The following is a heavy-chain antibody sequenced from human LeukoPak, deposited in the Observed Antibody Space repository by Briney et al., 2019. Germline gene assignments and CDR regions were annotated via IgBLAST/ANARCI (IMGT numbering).Heavy chain of an antibody. CDR1: GYTFTGYY. CDR2: INPNSGGT. Sequence: GASVKVSCKASGYTFTGYYMHWVRQAPGQGPEWMGWINPNSGGTNYAQKFQGRVTMTRDTSISTAYMELSRLRSDDTAVYYCARVGGYSSSWYIIDYWGQGTLVTVSS. V-gene: IGHV1-2*02. J-gene: IGHJ4*02. CDR3: ARVGGYSSSWYIIDY. D-gene: IGHD6-13*01.